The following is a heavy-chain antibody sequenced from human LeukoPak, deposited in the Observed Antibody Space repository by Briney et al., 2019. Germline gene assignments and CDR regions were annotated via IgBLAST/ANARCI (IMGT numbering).Heavy chain of an antibody. D-gene: IGHD5-18*01. V-gene: IGHV3-23*01. CDR1: GFTFSGYA. CDR2: ISGSGGST. Sequence: GGSLRLSCAASGFTFSGYAMSWVRQAPGKGLEWVSAISGSGGSTYYADSVKGRFTISRDNSKNTLYLQMNSLRAEDTAVYYCARKYGYSYGFRLDYWGQGTLVTVSS. J-gene: IGHJ4*02. CDR3: ARKYGYSYGFRLDY.